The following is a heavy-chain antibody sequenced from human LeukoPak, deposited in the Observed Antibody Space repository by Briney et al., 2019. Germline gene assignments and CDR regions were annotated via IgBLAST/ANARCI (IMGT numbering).Heavy chain of an antibody. J-gene: IGHJ4*02. Sequence: GGSLRLSCAASGFTFSSYAMSWVRQAPVKELEWVSAISGSGGSTYYADSVKGRFTISRDNSKNTLYLQMNSLRAEDTAVYYCAKEVSRNSDFWSGYYRTYSFDYWGQGTLVTVAS. CDR1: GFTFSSYA. CDR2: ISGSGGST. CDR3: AKEVSRNSDFWSGYYRTYSFDY. V-gene: IGHV3-23*01. D-gene: IGHD3-3*01.